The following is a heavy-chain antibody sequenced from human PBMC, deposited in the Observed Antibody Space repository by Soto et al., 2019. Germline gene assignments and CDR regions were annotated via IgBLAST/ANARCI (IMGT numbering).Heavy chain of an antibody. V-gene: IGHV4-59*01. Sequence: PXATLSLTCTVSGGSISSYYWSWIRQPPGKGLEWIGYIYYSGSTNYNPSLKSRVTISVDTSKNQFSLKLSSVTAADTAVYYCARDRSSGWPDYWGQGTLVTVSS. CDR1: GGSISSYY. J-gene: IGHJ4*02. CDR3: ARDRSSGWPDY. CDR2: IYYSGST. D-gene: IGHD6-19*01.